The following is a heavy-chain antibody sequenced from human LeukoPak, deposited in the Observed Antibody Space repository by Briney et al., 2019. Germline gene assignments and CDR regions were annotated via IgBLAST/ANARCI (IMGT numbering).Heavy chain of an antibody. D-gene: IGHD6-13*01. V-gene: IGHV4-34*01. CDR3: ARAPVYSSSWNY. CDR2: INHSGST. CDR1: GGSCSGYY. Sequence: SSETLSLTSAVYGGSCSGYYWSWIRQPPGKGLEWIGEINHSGSTNYIPSLKSRVTISVDTAKNQFSLKLSSVTAADTAVYYCARAPVYSSSWNYWGQGTLVTVSS. J-gene: IGHJ4*02.